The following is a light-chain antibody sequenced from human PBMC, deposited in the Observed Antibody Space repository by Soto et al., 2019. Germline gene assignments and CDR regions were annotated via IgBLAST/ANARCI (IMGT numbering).Light chain of an antibody. J-gene: IGLJ3*02. CDR1: SSNIGAGYD. Sequence: QPVLTQPPSVSGAPGQRVTISCTGSSSNIGAGYDVHWYQQLPGTAPKLLIYGNSNRPSGVPDRFSGSKSGTSASLAITGLQAEDEADYYCQSYDSGLPWVFGGGTKLTVL. CDR3: QSYDSGLPWV. CDR2: GNS. V-gene: IGLV1-40*01.